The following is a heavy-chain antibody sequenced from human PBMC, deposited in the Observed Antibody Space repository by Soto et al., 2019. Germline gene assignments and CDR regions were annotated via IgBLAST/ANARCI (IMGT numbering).Heavy chain of an antibody. J-gene: IGHJ6*02. V-gene: IGHV1-18*01. CDR3: ATYSSSSGGMDV. Sequence: ASVKVSCKASGYTFTFYGISWVRQAPGQGLEWTRWISAYNGNTNYAQKLQGRVTMTTDTSTSTAYMELRSLRSDDTAVYYCATYSSSSGGMDVWGQGTTVTVSS. CDR1: GYTFTFYG. CDR2: ISAYNGNT. D-gene: IGHD6-6*01.